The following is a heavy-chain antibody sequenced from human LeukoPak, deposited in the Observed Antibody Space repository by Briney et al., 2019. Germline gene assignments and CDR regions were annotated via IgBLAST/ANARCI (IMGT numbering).Heavy chain of an antibody. J-gene: IGHJ4*02. CDR1: GYSISSGYY. V-gene: IGHV4-38-2*01. D-gene: IGHD4-11*01. CDR2: IYLSGST. CDR3: ARRYSNSYFDY. Sequence: SETLSLXCAVSGYSISSGYYWAWIRQPPGKGLAWIGNIYLSGSTYYNPSLKSRVTISVDTSKNQFSLKLNSVTAADTAVYYCARRYSNSYFDYWGQGTLVTVSS.